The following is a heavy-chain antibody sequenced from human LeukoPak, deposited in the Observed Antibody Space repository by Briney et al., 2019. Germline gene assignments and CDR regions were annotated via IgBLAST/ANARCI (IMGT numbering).Heavy chain of an antibody. CDR1: GYTFTSYG. CDR2: ISAYNGNT. V-gene: IGHV1-18*01. Sequence: ASVKVSCKASGYTFTSYGISWVRQAPGQGLEWMGWISAYNGNTNYAQKLQGRVTMTTDTSTSTAYMELRSLRSDDTAVYYCARDFPTYDFWSGYYLSFDYWGQGTLVTGTS. CDR3: ARDFPTYDFWSGYYLSFDY. J-gene: IGHJ4*02. D-gene: IGHD3-3*01.